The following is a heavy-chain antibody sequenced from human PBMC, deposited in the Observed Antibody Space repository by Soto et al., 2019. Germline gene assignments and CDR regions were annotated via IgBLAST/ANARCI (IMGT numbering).Heavy chain of an antibody. D-gene: IGHD4-4*01. J-gene: IGHJ5*02. V-gene: IGHV4-30-4*01. CDR1: GGSIRSGDYY. CDR2: VHYSGNT. Sequence: PSETLSLTCTVSGGSIRSGDYYGSWIRQTPERGLEWCGYVHYSGNTFYNPSLKSRATISLDTSRNQCSLNLSSVAAAVTAVYHGACRSARSTVSTEGFDPCSQGSLVTVSA. CDR3: ACRSARSTVSTEGFDP.